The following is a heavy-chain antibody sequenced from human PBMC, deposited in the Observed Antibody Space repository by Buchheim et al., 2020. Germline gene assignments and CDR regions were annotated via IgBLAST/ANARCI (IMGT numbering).Heavy chain of an antibody. D-gene: IGHD2-15*01. CDR1: GFTFSSYA. J-gene: IGHJ6*02. CDR3: AKGSDCSGGSCYLYYYYYYGMDV. V-gene: IGHV3-23*01. Sequence: EVQLLESGGGLVQPGGSLRLSCAASGFTFSSYAMSWVRQAPGKGLEWVSAISGSGGSTYYADSVKGRFTISRDNSKNTLYLQMNSLRAEDTAVYYCAKGSDCSGGSCYLYYYYYYGMDVWGQGTT. CDR2: ISGSGGST.